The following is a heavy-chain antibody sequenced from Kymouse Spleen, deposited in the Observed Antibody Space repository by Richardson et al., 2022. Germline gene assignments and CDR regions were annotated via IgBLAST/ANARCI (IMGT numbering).Heavy chain of an antibody. CDR1: GGSFSGYY. D-gene: IGHD1-7*01. CDR2: INHSGST. V-gene: IGHV4-34*01. J-gene: IGHJ6*02. Sequence: QVQLQQWGAGLLKPSETLSLTCAVYGGSFSGYYWSWIRQPPGKGLEWIGEINHSGSTNYNPSLKSRVTISVDTSKNQFSLKLSSVTAADTAVYYCARGRGTGTSGGMDVWGQGTTVTVSS. CDR3: ARGRGTGTSGGMDV.